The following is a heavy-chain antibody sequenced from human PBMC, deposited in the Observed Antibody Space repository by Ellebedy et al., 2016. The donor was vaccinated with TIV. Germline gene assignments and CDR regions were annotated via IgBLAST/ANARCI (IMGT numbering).Heavy chain of an antibody. CDR1: GDSVSRNSAT. CDR2: TYYRSKWYN. J-gene: IGHJ5*02. CDR3: ARVEENSSGWLSWFDP. Sequence: SQTLSLTCAISGDSVSRNSATWNWIRQSPSRGLEWLGRTYYRSKWYNDYAVYVKSRITIKSDTSKNQFSLQLNSVTPEDTAVYYCARVEENSSGWLSWFDPWGQGTLVTVSS. D-gene: IGHD6-19*01. V-gene: IGHV6-1*01.